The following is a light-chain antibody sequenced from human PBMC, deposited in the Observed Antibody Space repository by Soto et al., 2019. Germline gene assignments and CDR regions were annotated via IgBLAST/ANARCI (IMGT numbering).Light chain of an antibody. V-gene: IGKV1-5*03. CDR3: QQYKSFSLT. Sequence: DIQMTQSPSTLSASIGDRVTITCRASQSVDSWLAWYQQKPGKAPKLLIYKTSNLQSGVPSRFSGSGSGTEFSLHISSLQPDDFATYYCQQYKSFSLTFAGGTRVEVK. CDR2: KTS. J-gene: IGKJ4*01. CDR1: QSVDSW.